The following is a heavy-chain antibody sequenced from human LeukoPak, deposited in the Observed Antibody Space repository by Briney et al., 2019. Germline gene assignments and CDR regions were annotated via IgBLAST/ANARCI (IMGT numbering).Heavy chain of an antibody. CDR1: GFTFSSYA. J-gene: IGHJ4*02. CDR3: ARALPIDY. Sequence: PGGSLRLSCAASGFTFSSYALNWVRQAPGKGLEWVSYISSSGTTVYCADSVKGRFTISRDNAENSLYLQMNSLRAEDTAVYYCARALPIDYWGQGTLVTVSS. V-gene: IGHV3-48*03. CDR2: ISSSGTTV.